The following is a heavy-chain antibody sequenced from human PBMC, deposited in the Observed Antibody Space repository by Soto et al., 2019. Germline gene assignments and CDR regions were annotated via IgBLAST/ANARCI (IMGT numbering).Heavy chain of an antibody. CDR2: ISYDGSNK. D-gene: IGHD3-10*01. J-gene: IGHJ6*02. CDR1: GFTFSSYG. V-gene: IGHV3-30*18. CDR3: AKDGTMVRGVIRYYYYYYGMDV. Sequence: GGSLRLSCAASGFTFSSYGMHWVRQAPGKGLEWVAVISYDGSNKYYADSVKGRFTISRDNSKNTLYLQMNSLRAEDTAVYYCAKDGTMVRGVIRYYYYYYGMDVWGQGTTVTVSS.